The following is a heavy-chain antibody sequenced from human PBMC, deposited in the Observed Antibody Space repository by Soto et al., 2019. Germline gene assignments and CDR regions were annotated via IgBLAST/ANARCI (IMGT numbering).Heavy chain of an antibody. V-gene: IGHV4-31*03. CDR2: IYYSGST. Sequence: PSETLSLTCTVSGGSISSGGYYWSWIRQHPGKGLEWIGYIYYSGSTYYNPSLKSRVTISVDTSKNQFSLKLSSVTAADTAVYYCARDLIAASTFDYWGQGTLVTVSS. CDR3: ARDLIAASTFDY. J-gene: IGHJ4*02. CDR1: GGSISSGGYY. D-gene: IGHD6-6*01.